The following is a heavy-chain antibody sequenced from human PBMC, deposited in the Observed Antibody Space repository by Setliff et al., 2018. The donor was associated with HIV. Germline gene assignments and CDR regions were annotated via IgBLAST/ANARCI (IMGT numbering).Heavy chain of an antibody. V-gene: IGHV4-39*01. CDR1: GGSMSSYY. CDR3: ARHINYYGSGRFAHWFDP. CDR2: IYYSGST. J-gene: IGHJ5*02. D-gene: IGHD3-10*01. Sequence: PSETLSLTCTVSGGSMSSYYWGWIRQPPGKGLEWIGSIYYSGSTYYNPSLKSRVTISVDTSKNQFSLKLSSVTAADTAVYYCARHINYYGSGRFAHWFDPWGQGTLVTVS.